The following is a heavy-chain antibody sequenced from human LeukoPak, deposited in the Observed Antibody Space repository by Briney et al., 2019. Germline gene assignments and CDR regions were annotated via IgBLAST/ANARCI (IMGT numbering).Heavy chain of an antibody. CDR2: INPNSGGT. CDR3: AKGPVVVTATPTPGDY. J-gene: IGHJ4*02. V-gene: IGHV1-2*02. CDR1: GYTFTSYY. D-gene: IGHD2-21*02. Sequence: ASVKVSCKASGYTFTSYYLHWVRQAPGQGLEWMGWINPNSGGTNYAQKFQGRVTMTRDTSISTAYMELSRLRSDDTAVYYCAKGPVVVTATPTPGDYWGQGTLVTVSS.